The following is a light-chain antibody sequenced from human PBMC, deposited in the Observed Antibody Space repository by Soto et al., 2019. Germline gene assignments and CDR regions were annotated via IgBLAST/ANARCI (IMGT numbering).Light chain of an antibody. J-gene: IGKJ1*01. CDR2: GAS. CDR3: QQYGSSIQT. Sequence: EIVLTQSPGTLSLCPLEIGSVCVMASQNIRNNNLNWYQQRPGQPPNLLIFGASHRAPDIPDRFSGSGSGTDFTLTISRLEPEDFAVYYCQQYGSSIQTFGQGTKVDIK. CDR1: QNIRNNN. V-gene: IGKV3-20*01.